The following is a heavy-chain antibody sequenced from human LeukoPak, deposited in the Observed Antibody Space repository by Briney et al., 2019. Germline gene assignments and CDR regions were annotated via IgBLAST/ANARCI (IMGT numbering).Heavy chain of an antibody. J-gene: IGHJ3*02. Sequence: PSETLSLTCAVSGGSISSSNWWSWVRQPPGKGLEWIGEIYHSGSTNYNPSLKSRVTISVDKSKNQFSLKLSSVTAADTAVYYCARALAGGVAATDAFDIWGQGTMVTVSS. CDR2: IYHSGST. D-gene: IGHD2-15*01. CDR3: ARALAGGVAATDAFDI. CDR1: GGSISSSNW. V-gene: IGHV4-4*02.